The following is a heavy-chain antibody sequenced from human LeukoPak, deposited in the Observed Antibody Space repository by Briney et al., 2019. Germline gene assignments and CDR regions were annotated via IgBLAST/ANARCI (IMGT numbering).Heavy chain of an antibody. V-gene: IGHV3-74*01. J-gene: IGHJ6*02. Sequence: GGSLRLSCAASGFTFSNYWMHWVRQAPGKGLVWVSRIKSDGTSINYADSVKGRFTISRDNAKNRLFLQMNSLRAEDTAVYFCARGHCSGGRCHSVGYYGMDVWGQGTTVIVSS. D-gene: IGHD2-15*01. CDR2: IKSDGTSI. CDR1: GFTFSNYW. CDR3: ARGHCSGGRCHSVGYYGMDV.